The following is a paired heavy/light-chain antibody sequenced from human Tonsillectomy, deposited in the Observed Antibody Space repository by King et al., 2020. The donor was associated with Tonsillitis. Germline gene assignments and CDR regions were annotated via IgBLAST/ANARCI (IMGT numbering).Heavy chain of an antibody. D-gene: IGHD6-13*01. CDR2: ISYNGRSN. Sequence: QVQLVESGGGVVQPGRSLTLSCAASGFTFSNYAMHWVRQAPGKGLEWVAVISYNGRSNYYADSVKGRFTISRDNSKSTLYLQVNSLRVEDTAVYYCARVWGDYSSSWYEHFDYWGQGTQVTVSS. CDR1: GFTFSNYA. V-gene: IGHV3-30*04. CDR3: ARVWGDYSSSWYEHFDY. J-gene: IGHJ4*02.
Light chain of an antibody. CDR3: QQSYTAPLT. J-gene: IGKJ4*01. Sequence: DIQMTQSPSSLSASVGDRVTITCRASQSIGTYLNWYQQKPGKAPNLLIYTTSTLQSGVPSRFSGSASGTDFTLTISSLQPEDFATYYCQQSYTAPLTFGGGTKVEIK. V-gene: IGKV1-39*01. CDR2: TTS. CDR1: QSIGTY.